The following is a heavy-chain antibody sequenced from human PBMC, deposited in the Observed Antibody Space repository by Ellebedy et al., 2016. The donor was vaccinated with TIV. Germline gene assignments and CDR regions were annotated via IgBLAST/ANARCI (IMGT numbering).Heavy chain of an antibody. J-gene: IGHJ4*02. V-gene: IGHV4-59*01. CDR2: VYYSGGT. CDR3: ARGGVGVGADY. CDR1: GGSISSYY. D-gene: IGHD1-26*01. Sequence: SETLSLTCTVSGGSISSYYWSWIRQPPGKGLEWIGYVYYSGGTNYNPSLESRVTISVDTSKNQFSLNLRSVTAADTAVYYCARGGVGVGADYWGQGTLVTVSS.